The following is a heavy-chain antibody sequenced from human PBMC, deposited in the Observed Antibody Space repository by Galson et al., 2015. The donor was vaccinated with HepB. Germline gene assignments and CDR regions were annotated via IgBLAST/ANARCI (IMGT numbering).Heavy chain of an antibody. V-gene: IGHV3-30*18. CDR1: GFTFSNYG. J-gene: IGHJ5*02. CDR3: AKPNLAYNDFWSGSNNWFDP. CDR2: KTHEGNNK. D-gene: IGHD3-3*01. Sequence: SLRLSCAASGFTFSNYGMHWGRQAPGKGLEWVEVKTHEGNNKYYANSVKGSIAISRDDSNNTFFLQMNSLRDEDTAVYYCAKPNLAYNDFWSGSNNWFDPWGQGTLVTVSS.